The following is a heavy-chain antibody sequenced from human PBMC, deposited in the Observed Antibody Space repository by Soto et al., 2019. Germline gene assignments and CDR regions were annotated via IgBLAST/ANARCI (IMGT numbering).Heavy chain of an antibody. D-gene: IGHD3-10*01. Sequence: GGSLRLSCAASGFTFSSYAMSWVRQAPGKGLEWVSAISGSGGSTYYADSVKGRFTISRDNSKNTLYLQMNSLRAEDTAVYYCARPYYYGSGSYFWPSGTNWFDPWDQGTLVTVS. CDR3: ARPYYYGSGSYFWPSGTNWFDP. V-gene: IGHV3-23*01. CDR2: ISGSGGST. J-gene: IGHJ5*02. CDR1: GFTFSSYA.